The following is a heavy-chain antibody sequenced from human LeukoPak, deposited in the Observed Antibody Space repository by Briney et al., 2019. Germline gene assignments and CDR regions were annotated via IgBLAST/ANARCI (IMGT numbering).Heavy chain of an antibody. V-gene: IGHV3-64*01. Sequence: PGGSLRLSCAASGFTFSSYAMHWVRQAPGKGLEYVSAISSNGGSTYYANSVKGRFTISRDNSKNTLYLQMGSLRAEDMAVYYCARDGSSSWYSYYYYYMDVWGKGTTVTVSS. CDR3: ARDGSSSWYSYYYYYMDV. CDR1: GFTFSSYA. D-gene: IGHD6-13*01. CDR2: ISSNGGST. J-gene: IGHJ6*03.